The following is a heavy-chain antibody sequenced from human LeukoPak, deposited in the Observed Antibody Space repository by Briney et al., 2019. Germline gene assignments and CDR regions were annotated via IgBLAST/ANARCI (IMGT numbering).Heavy chain of an antibody. J-gene: IGHJ4*02. Sequence: SETLSLTCTVSGGSISSYYWSWIRQPAGKGLEWIGRISISGSTNYNPSFKSRITMSVDTSKNQFSLKVTSVTAADTAVYFCARGSATYPYYFDFWGQGSLVTVSS. CDR1: GGSISSYY. D-gene: IGHD3-10*01. V-gene: IGHV4-4*07. CDR3: ARGSATYPYYFDF. CDR2: ISISGST.